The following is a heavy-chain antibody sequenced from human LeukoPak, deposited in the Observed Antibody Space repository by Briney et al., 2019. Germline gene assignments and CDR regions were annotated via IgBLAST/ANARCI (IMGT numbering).Heavy chain of an antibody. D-gene: IGHD3/OR15-3a*01. CDR2: IKQDGSEK. J-gene: IGHJ6*03. CDR1: GFTFSSYW. CDR3: ARDLVFNPRIGLGRGDYYYMDV. Sequence: GGPLRLSCAASGFTFSSYWMSWVRQAPGKGLEWVANIKQDGSEKYYVDSVKGRFTISRDNAKNSLYLQMNSLRAEDTAVYYCARDLVFNPRIGLGRGDYYYMDVWGKGTTVTVSS. V-gene: IGHV3-7*01.